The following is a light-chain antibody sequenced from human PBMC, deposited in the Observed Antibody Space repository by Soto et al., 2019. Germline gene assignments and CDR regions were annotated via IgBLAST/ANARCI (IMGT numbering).Light chain of an antibody. J-gene: IGLJ3*02. CDR1: SSNIGSNA. CDR3: AAWDDSLNGWV. V-gene: IGLV1-44*01. CDR2: NND. Sequence: QSVLTQPPSASGTPGRRVSISCSGSSSNIGSNAVNWYQQLPGTAPKLLIYNNDQRPSGVPDRFSGSKSGTSASLAISGLQSDDETDYFCAAWDDSLNGWVFGGGTKLTVL.